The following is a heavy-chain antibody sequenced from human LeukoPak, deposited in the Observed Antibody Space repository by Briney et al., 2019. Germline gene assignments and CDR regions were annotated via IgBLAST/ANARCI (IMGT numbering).Heavy chain of an antibody. CDR2: ISCNGSNK. V-gene: IGHV3-30*03. J-gene: IGHJ6*02. CDR1: GFSPSIFG. Sequence: GGSLRLSRAASGFSPSIFGIHCGRDAPDERGESGIHISCNGSNKQYVDSVKGRFTISRDNSKNTVYLQMNSLRAEDTAVYYCAIRHFAPYYDECGMDVWGQGTPVTVSS. CDR3: AIRHFAPYYDECGMDV.